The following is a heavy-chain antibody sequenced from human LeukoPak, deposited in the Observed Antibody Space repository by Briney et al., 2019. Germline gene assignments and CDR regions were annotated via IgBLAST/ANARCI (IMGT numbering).Heavy chain of an antibody. D-gene: IGHD3-22*01. CDR2: IIPIFGTA. Sequence: SVKVSCKASGGTFSSYAISWVRQAPGQGLEWMGGIIPIFGTANYAQKFQGRVTITADESTSTAYMELSGLRSEDTAVYYCARALYYYDSSGYPYYYYYGMDVWGQGTTVTVSS. CDR3: ARALYYYDSSGYPYYYYYGMDV. J-gene: IGHJ6*02. CDR1: GGTFSSYA. V-gene: IGHV1-69*13.